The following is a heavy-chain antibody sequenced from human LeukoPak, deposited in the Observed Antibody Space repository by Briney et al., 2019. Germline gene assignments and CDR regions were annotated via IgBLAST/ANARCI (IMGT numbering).Heavy chain of an antibody. CDR3: AKSPVVVTALGCYFDY. Sequence: GGSLRLSCAASGFTFSSYAMSWVRQAPGKGLEWVSAISGSGGSTYYADSVKGRFTISRDNSKNMLYLQMNSLRAEDTAVYYCAKSPVVVTALGCYFDYWGQGTLVTVSS. CDR1: GFTFSSYA. D-gene: IGHD2-21*02. CDR2: ISGSGGST. V-gene: IGHV3-23*01. J-gene: IGHJ4*02.